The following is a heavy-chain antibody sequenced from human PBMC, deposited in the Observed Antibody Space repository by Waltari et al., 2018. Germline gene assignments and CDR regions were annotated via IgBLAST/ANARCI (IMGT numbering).Heavy chain of an antibody. CDR3: ARGQEGYYYGSGSYLEADY. J-gene: IGHJ4*02. CDR2: INPNSGGT. CDR1: GSTFTGYY. D-gene: IGHD3-10*01. V-gene: IGHV1-2*02. Sequence: QVQLVQSGAEVKKPGASVKVSCQASGSTFTGYYMHWVRQAPDQGLEWMGWINPNSGGTNYAQKFQGRVTMTRDTSISTAYMELSRLRSDDTAVYYCARGQEGYYYGSGSYLEADYWGQGTLVTVSS.